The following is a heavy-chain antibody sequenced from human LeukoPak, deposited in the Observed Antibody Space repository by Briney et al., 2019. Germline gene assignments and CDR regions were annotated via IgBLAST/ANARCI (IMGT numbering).Heavy chain of an antibody. J-gene: IGHJ4*02. CDR2: INPSGGST. Sequence: ASVKVSCKASGYTFTSYYMHWVRQAPGQGLEWMGIINPSGGSTSYAQKFQGRVTMTRDTSTSTVYMELSSLRSEDTAVYCCARDSGIVVVPAAMAFDYWGQGTLVTVSS. CDR3: ARDSGIVVVPAAMAFDY. D-gene: IGHD2-2*01. CDR1: GYTFTSYY. V-gene: IGHV1-46*01.